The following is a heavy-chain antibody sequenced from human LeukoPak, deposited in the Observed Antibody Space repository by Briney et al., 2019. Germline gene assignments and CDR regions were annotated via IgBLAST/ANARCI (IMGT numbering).Heavy chain of an antibody. Sequence: GGSLRLSCAASGFTFNNYSMNWVRQAPGKGLEWVSYISTRSRTIYYADSVKGRFTISRDNAKNSLYLQMNSLRDEDTAVYYCARVLSSGSYSFDYWGQGTLVTVSS. CDR3: ARVLSSGSYSFDY. D-gene: IGHD1-26*01. CDR2: ISTRSRTI. CDR1: GFTFNNYS. J-gene: IGHJ4*02. V-gene: IGHV3-48*02.